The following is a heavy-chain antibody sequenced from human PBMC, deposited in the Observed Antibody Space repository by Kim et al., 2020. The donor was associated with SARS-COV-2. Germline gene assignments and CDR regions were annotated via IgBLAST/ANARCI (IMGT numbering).Heavy chain of an antibody. J-gene: IGHJ5*02. Sequence: SVKVSCKTSGGTFSDYPITWVRQAPGQGLEWMGSIIPIFLSTNYAQMFQGRVTITADKSTSTAYMEMNSLRSGDTAVYYCARISGSGSSNWFDPWGQGT. CDR2: IIPIFLST. D-gene: IGHD3-10*01. V-gene: IGHV1-69*06. CDR1: GGTFSDYP. CDR3: ARISGSGSSNWFDP.